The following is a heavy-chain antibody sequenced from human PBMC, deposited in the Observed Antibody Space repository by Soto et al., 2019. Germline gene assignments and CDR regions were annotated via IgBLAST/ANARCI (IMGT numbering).Heavy chain of an antibody. D-gene: IGHD2-15*01. CDR1: GYTFTSYY. CDR2: INPSGGST. V-gene: IGHV1-46*03. CDR3: ARDSSGGSPGY. J-gene: IGHJ4*02. Sequence: ASVKVSCKASGYTFTSYYTHWVRQAPGQGLEWMGIINPSGGSTSYAQEFQGRVTMTRDTSTSIVYMELSSLRSEDTAVYYCARDSSGGSPGYWGQGTRVTVSS.